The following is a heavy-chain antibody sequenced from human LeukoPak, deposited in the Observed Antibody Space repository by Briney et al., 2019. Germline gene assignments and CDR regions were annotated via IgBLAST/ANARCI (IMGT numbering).Heavy chain of an antibody. Sequence: SVKVSCKASGYTFTGYYMHWVRQAPGQGLEWMGGIIPIFGTANYAQKFQGRVTITTDESTSTAYMELSSLRSEDTAVYYCARGVDFWSGYFSDAFDIWGQGTMVTVSS. CDR3: ARGVDFWSGYFSDAFDI. CDR2: IIPIFGTA. CDR1: GYTFTGYY. V-gene: IGHV1-69*05. D-gene: IGHD3-3*01. J-gene: IGHJ3*02.